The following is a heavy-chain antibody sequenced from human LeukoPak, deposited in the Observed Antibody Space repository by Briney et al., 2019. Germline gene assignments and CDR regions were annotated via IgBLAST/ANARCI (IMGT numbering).Heavy chain of an antibody. CDR1: GDSLSSGSYY. Sequence: PSETLSLTCSVSGDSLSSGSYYWSWIRQPAGTGLEWIGRIYTCGSTKNIPSLKSRLTISVDTSKNQFSLKLSSVTAADTAVYYCARGRNYYDSADRDAFDIWGQGTMVTVSS. D-gene: IGHD3-22*01. CDR3: ARGRNYYDSADRDAFDI. V-gene: IGHV4-61*02. J-gene: IGHJ3*02. CDR2: IYTCGST.